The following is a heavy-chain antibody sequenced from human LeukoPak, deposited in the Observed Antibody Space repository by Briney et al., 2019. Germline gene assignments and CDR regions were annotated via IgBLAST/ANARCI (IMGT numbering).Heavy chain of an antibody. V-gene: IGHV6-1*01. CDR2: TYYRSKWYN. J-gene: IGHJ6*02. D-gene: IGHD2-2*01. Sequence: SQTLSLTCAISGDSVSSNSAAWNWIRQSPSRGLEWLGRTYYRSKWYNDYAVSVKSRITINPDTSKNQFSLQLNSVTPEDTAVYYCARDQVGTSSHYYYYYGMTSGAKGPRSPSP. CDR3: ARDQVGTSSHYYYYYGMTS. CDR1: GDSVSSNSAA.